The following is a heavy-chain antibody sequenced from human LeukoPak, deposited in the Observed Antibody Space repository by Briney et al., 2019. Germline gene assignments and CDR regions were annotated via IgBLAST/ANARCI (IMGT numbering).Heavy chain of an antibody. D-gene: IGHD3-22*01. V-gene: IGHV1-2*06. Sequence: ASVKVSCKASGYTFTGYYMHWVRQAPGQGLEWMGRINPNSGGTNYAQKFQGRVTMTRDTSISTAYIELSRLRSDDTAVYYCAREAGDYYENYFDYWGQGTLVTVSS. CDR3: AREAGDYYENYFDY. J-gene: IGHJ4*02. CDR2: INPNSGGT. CDR1: GYTFTGYY.